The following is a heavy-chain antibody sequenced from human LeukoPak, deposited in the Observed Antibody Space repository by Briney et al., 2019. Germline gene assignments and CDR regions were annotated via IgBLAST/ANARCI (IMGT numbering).Heavy chain of an antibody. CDR2: INWNGGST. CDR3: AKDSIVGAEYYYYYYMDV. J-gene: IGHJ6*03. Sequence: GGSLRLSCAASGFTFDDYGMSWVRQAPGKGLEWVSGINWNGGSTGYADSVKGRFTISRDNAKNTLYLQMNSLRAEDTAVYYCAKDSIVGAEYYYYYYMDVWGKGTTVTISS. V-gene: IGHV3-20*04. D-gene: IGHD1-26*01. CDR1: GFTFDDYG.